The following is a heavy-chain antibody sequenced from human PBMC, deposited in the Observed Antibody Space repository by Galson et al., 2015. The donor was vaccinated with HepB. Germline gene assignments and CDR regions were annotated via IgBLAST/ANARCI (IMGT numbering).Heavy chain of an antibody. CDR1: GFTFDDYA. CDR3: AKDKYDSGLYYYMDV. V-gene: IGHV3-9*01. D-gene: IGHD3-3*01. J-gene: IGHJ6*03. Sequence: SLRLSCAASGFTFDDYAMHWVRQAPGKGLEWVSGISWNSGSIGYADSVKGRFTISRDNAKNSLYLQMNSLRAEDTALYYCAKDKYDSGLYYYMDVWGKGTTVTVSS. CDR2: ISWNSGSI.